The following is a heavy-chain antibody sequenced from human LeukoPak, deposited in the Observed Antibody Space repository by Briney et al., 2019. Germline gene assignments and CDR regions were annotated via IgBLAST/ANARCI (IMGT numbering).Heavy chain of an antibody. J-gene: IGHJ4*02. D-gene: IGHD6-19*01. CDR2: INHSGST. CDR3: ARGGSGWYVY. Sequence: SETLSLTCAVYGGSFSGYYWSWIRQPPGKGLEWIGEINHSGSTNYNPSLNSRVPISVDTSKKTFSLKLSSVNAADTAVYYCARGGSGWYVYWGQGTLVTVSS. V-gene: IGHV4-34*01. CDR1: GGSFSGYY.